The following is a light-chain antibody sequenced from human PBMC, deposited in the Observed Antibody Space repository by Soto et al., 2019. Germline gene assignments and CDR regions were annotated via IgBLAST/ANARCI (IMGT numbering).Light chain of an antibody. Sequence: SYELTQPPSVSVAPGKTARITCGGNNIGSRSVHWYQQQPGQAPVLVIYYVSDRPSGIPERFSGSNSGNTATLTISRVEAGDEADYYWQVWDSSSDHVVFGGGTKLTVL. CDR2: YVS. CDR3: QVWDSSSDHVV. CDR1: NIGSRS. J-gene: IGLJ2*01. V-gene: IGLV3-21*04.